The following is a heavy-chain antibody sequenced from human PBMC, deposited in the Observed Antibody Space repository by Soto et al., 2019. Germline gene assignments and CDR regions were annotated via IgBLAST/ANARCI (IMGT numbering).Heavy chain of an antibody. CDR3: PRDPYLGIVGATDAFDI. CDR2: ISADSRSI. CDR1: GFTFSHYP. V-gene: IGHV3-21*01. J-gene: IGHJ3*02. Sequence: GGSLRLSCXTSGFTFSHYPMKWVRQAPGQGLEWVSSISADSRSIYYGDSVEGRFTISRDNAKNSLYLEMNSLKAEDTAIYYCPRDPYLGIVGATDAFDIWGQGTLVTVSS. D-gene: IGHD1-26*01.